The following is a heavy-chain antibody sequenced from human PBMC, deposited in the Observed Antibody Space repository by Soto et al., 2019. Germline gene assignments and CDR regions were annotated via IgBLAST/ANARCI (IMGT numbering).Heavy chain of an antibody. J-gene: IGHJ6*02. D-gene: IGHD3-3*01. Sequence: QGQLVQSGAEVKKPGASVKVSCKASGYTFTSYGISWVRQAPGQGPEWMGWISAYNGNTNYAQKVQGRVTMTTDTSTSTAYMELRSLRADDTAVYYCARSGMYDFWRAHYQAYYSYGMDVWGQGTTVTVSS. CDR3: ARSGMYDFWRAHYQAYYSYGMDV. V-gene: IGHV1-18*01. CDR2: ISAYNGNT. CDR1: GYTFTSYG.